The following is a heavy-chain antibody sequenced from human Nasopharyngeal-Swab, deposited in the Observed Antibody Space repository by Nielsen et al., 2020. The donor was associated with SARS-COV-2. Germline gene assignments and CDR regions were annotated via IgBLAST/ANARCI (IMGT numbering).Heavy chain of an antibody. CDR2: ISGSGGST. D-gene: IGHD6-19*01. CDR3: AKLSSSGWYGRD. CDR1: GFTFSSYA. Sequence: GESLKISCAASGFTFSSYAMSWVRQAPGKGLEWVSAISGSGGSTYYADSVKGRFTISRDNSKNTLYLQMSSLRAEDTAVYYCAKLSSSGWYGRDWGQGTLVTVSS. V-gene: IGHV3-23*01. J-gene: IGHJ4*02.